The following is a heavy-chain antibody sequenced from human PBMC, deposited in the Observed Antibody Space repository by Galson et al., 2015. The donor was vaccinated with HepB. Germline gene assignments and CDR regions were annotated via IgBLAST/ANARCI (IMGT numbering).Heavy chain of an antibody. CDR2: ISYDGSNK. J-gene: IGHJ4*02. CDR3: AKDSSGSYSYLVYLFFRYFDY. Sequence: SLRLSCAASGFTFSSYGMHWVRQAPGKGLEWVAVISYDGSNKYYADSVKGRFTISRDNSKNTLYLQMNSLRAEDTAVCYCAKDSSGSYSYLVYLFFRYFDYWGQGTLVTVSS. CDR1: GFTFSSYG. D-gene: IGHD1-26*01. V-gene: IGHV3-30*18.